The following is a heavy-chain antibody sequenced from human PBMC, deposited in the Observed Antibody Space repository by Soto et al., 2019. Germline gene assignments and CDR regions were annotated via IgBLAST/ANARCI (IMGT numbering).Heavy chain of an antibody. V-gene: IGHV4-59*01. J-gene: IGHJ4*02. CDR2: IYYTGST. CDR1: GDSINNYY. D-gene: IGHD6-13*01. Sequence: SETLSLTCTVSGDSINNYYWSWIRQPPGKRLEWIGYIYYTGSTTYNPSLESRVTTSVDTSKNQFSLKLSSVNAADTAVYYCAKYRRTEAEGFTLDYWGRGTLVTVSS. CDR3: AKYRRTEAEGFTLDY.